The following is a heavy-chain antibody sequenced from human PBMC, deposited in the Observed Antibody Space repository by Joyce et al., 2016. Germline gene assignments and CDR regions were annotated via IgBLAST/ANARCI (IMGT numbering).Heavy chain of an antibody. CDR3: ARAGRSYSYYEGPWFDP. D-gene: IGHD4-11*01. CDR1: GGTFSNYA. Sequence: QVQLVQSGAEVKKPGSSVKVSCKASGGTFSNYAINWVRQAPGQGLEWMGGIVPIFDTENDAQKFQGRVTITADESTSTAYMELSSLRSEDTAVYYGARAGRSYSYYEGPWFDPWGQGTLVTVSS. V-gene: IGHV1-69*01. CDR2: IVPIFDTE. J-gene: IGHJ5*02.